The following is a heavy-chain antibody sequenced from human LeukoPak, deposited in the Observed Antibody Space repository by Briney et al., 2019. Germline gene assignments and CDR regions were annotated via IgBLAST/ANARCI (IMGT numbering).Heavy chain of an antibody. CDR1: GFTFSSYS. V-gene: IGHV3-30*02. J-gene: IGHJ4*02. CDR3: VKDNPLDY. CDR2: IRYDGSNK. D-gene: IGHD1-14*01. Sequence: GGSLRLSCAASGFTFSSYSMNWVRQAPGKGLEWVAFIRYDGSNKLYADSVKGRFTISRDNSKNTLYLHINSLRAEDTAVYYCVKDNPLDYWGQGTLVTVSS.